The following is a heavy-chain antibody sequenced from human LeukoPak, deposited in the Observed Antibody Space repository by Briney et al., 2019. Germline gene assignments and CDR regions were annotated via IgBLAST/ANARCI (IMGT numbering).Heavy chain of an antibody. Sequence: ASVKVSCKTSGYTFTKYLIHWVRQAPGQGLEWMGTINPQGDITNYAQRFHGRITLTEDTSTSTVYMELSSLTSEDTALYYCARATGGLLGNRFDPWGQGTLVTVSS. CDR2: INPQGDIT. V-gene: IGHV1-46*01. J-gene: IGHJ5*02. D-gene: IGHD2-8*02. CDR3: ARATGGLLGNRFDP. CDR1: GYTFTKYL.